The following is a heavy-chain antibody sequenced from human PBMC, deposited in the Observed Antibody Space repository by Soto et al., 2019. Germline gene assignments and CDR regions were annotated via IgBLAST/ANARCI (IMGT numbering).Heavy chain of an antibody. J-gene: IGHJ4*02. V-gene: IGHV1-69*05. CDR3: VRDDMSATATPAACTIDH. D-gene: IGHD2-15*01. CDR1: GGTFSSYA. CDR2: IIPIFGTA. Sequence: QVQLVQSGAEVKKPGSSVKVSCKASGGTFSSYAISWVRQAHGQGLEWMGGIIPIFGTAKYAQKFQSRVTITTDESTITAYMERSSLRSQDTAVYYCVRDDMSATATPAACTIDHWGQGTLVTVSS.